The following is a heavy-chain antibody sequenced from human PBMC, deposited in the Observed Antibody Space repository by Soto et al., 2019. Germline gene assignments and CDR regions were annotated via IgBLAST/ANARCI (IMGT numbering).Heavy chain of an antibody. J-gene: IGHJ4*02. V-gene: IGHV4-59*08. CDR2: IYYSGST. D-gene: IGHD3-9*01. CDR3: ARLKLRYFDFDY. Sequence: SETLSLTCTVSGGSISSYYWSWIRQPPGKGLEWIGYIYYSGSTNYNPSLKSRVTISVDTSKNQFSLKLSSVTAADTAVYYCARLKLRYFDFDYWGQGTLVTVSS. CDR1: GGSISSYY.